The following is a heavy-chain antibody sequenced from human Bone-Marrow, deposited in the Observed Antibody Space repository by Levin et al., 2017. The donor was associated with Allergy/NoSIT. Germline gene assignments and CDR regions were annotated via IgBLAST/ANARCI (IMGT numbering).Heavy chain of an antibody. J-gene: IGHJ4*02. CDR1: GFTFGNYW. D-gene: IGHD6-25*01. V-gene: IGHV3-7*01. Sequence: GESLKISCATSGFTFGNYWMSWLRQASGKVPEWVANIRNDGNEKNYVDSVKGRFTISRDNAKNSLFLQMNSLRAEDTAVYFCATAGAYSSGGYYFDFWGQGALVTVS. CDR3: ATAGAYSSGGYYFDF. CDR2: IRNDGNEK.